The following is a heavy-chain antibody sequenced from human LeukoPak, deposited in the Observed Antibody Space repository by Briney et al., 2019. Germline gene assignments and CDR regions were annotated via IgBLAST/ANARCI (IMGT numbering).Heavy chain of an antibody. Sequence: AGRSLRLSCAASGFTFSSYGMHWVRQAPGKGLEGVAVIWYDGSNKYYADSVKGRFTISRDNSKNTLYLQMNSLRAEDTAVYYCARAKISHIVVVPAALDYWGQGTLVTVSS. D-gene: IGHD2-2*01. CDR3: ARAKISHIVVVPAALDY. V-gene: IGHV3-33*01. CDR2: IWYDGSNK. J-gene: IGHJ4*02. CDR1: GFTFSSYG.